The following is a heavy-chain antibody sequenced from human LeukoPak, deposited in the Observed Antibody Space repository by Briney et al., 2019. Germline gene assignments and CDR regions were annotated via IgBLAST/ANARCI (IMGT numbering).Heavy chain of an antibody. J-gene: IGHJ6*02. D-gene: IGHD2-2*01. CDR2: IYTSWCT. CDR3: ARDKVVPAARGGYYYGMDV. V-gene: IGHV4-4*07. CDR1: GGSISSYY. Sequence: SETLSLTCTVSGGSISSYYWSWIRQPAGRGREWIGRIYTSWCTNYNPSLKSRVTMSVDTSKNQFSLKLSSVTAADTAVYYCARDKVVPAARGGYYYGMDVWGQGTTVTVSS.